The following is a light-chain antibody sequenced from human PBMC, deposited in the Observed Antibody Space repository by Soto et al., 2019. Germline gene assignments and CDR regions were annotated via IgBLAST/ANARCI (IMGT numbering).Light chain of an antibody. CDR1: QSISFY. J-gene: IGKJ5*01. V-gene: IGKV3-11*01. CDR2: DAS. CDR3: QQRSNWPT. Sequence: IVLTQSPATLSLSPGEGATLSCRAIQSISFYLTWYQHKPGQAPRLLIYDASNRATGIPARFSGSGYGTDFTLTISSLEPEDFAVYYCQQRSNWPTFGQGTRLEIK.